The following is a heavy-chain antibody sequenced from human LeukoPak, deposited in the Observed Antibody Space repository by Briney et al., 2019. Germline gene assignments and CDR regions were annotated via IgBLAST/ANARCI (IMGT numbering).Heavy chain of an antibody. D-gene: IGHD5-24*01. V-gene: IGHV1-2*02. Sequence: ASVKVSCKASGYTFTGYYMHWVRQAPGQGLEWMGWINPNSGGTNYAQKFQGRVTMTRDTSISTAYMELSRLRSDDTAVYYCARARRDGYNYCFDYWGQGTLVTVSS. CDR1: GYTFTGYY. J-gene: IGHJ4*02. CDR2: INPNSGGT. CDR3: ARARRDGYNYCFDY.